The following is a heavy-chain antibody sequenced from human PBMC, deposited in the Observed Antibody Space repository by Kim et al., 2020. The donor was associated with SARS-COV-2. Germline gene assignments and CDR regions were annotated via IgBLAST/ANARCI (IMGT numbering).Heavy chain of an antibody. V-gene: IGHV3-33*01. CDR2: IWYDGSNK. CDR3: ARDLRITIFSFGY. D-gene: IGHD3-3*01. J-gene: IGHJ4*02. CDR1: GFTFSSYG. Sequence: GGSLRLSCAASGFTFSSYGMHWVRQAPGKGLEWVAVIWYDGSNKYYADSVKGRFTISRDNSKNTLYLQMNSLRAEDTAVYYCARDLRITIFSFGYWGQGTLVTVSS.